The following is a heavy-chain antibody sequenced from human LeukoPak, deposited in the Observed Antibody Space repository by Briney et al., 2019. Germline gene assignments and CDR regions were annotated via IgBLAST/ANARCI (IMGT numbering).Heavy chain of an antibody. CDR1: GFTFSSYA. Sequence: GGSLRLSCVASGFTFSSYAMHWVRQAPGKGLEWVAVISYDGSNKYYADSVKGRFTISRDNSKNTLYLQMNSLRAEDTAVYYCARSVARELLGDYWGQGTLVTVSS. J-gene: IGHJ4*02. D-gene: IGHD1-26*01. CDR2: ISYDGSNK. V-gene: IGHV3-30-3*01. CDR3: ARSVARELLGDY.